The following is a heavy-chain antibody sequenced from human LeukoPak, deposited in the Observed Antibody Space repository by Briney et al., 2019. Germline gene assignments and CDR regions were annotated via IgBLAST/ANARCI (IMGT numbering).Heavy chain of an antibody. V-gene: IGHV3-43D*03. D-gene: IGHD6-13*01. Sequence: PGGSLRLSCAASGFTFDDYAMHWVRQAPGKGLEWVSLISWDGGSTYYADSVKGRFTISRDNSKNSLYLQMNSLRAEDTALYYCAKDSAPYSSSWYANFDYWGQGTLVTVSS. J-gene: IGHJ4*02. CDR1: GFTFDDYA. CDR3: AKDSAPYSSSWYANFDY. CDR2: ISWDGGST.